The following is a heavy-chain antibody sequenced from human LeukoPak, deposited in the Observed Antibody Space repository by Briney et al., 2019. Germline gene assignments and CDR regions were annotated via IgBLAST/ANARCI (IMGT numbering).Heavy chain of an antibody. J-gene: IGHJ4*02. CDR1: GGSISSSSYY. D-gene: IGHD3-22*01. CDR3: ARDIRGYYYVGGQWDY. Sequence: SETLSLTCTVSGGSISSSSYYWGWIRQPPGKGLEWIGSIYYSGSTYYNPSLKSRVTISVDTSKNQFSLKLSSVTAADTAVYYCARDIRGYYYVGGQWDYWGQGTLVTVSS. V-gene: IGHV4-39*07. CDR2: IYYSGST.